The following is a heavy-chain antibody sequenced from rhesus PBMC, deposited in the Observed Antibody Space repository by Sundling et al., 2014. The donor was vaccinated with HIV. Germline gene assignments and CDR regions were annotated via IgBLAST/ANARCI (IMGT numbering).Heavy chain of an antibody. J-gene: IGHJ4*01. Sequence: QVQLQESGPGLVKPSETLSLTCAVSGASISSNYWSWIRQPPGKGLEWIGSIYSGGSTPLNPSLESRVSLSIDTSKNQFSLRLTSVTAADTAVYYCARDAGAAAGTGADYWGQGVLVTVSS. CDR2: IYSGGST. CDR3: ARDAGAAAGTGADY. V-gene: IGHV4-160*01. CDR1: GASISSNY. D-gene: IGHD6-31*01.